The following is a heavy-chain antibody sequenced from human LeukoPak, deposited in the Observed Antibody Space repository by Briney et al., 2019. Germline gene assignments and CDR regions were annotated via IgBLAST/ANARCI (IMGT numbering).Heavy chain of an antibody. J-gene: IGHJ6*03. V-gene: IGHV4-39*01. CDR1: GDSISSSYHY. Sequence: SETLSLTCTVSGDSISSSYHYWGWIRQPPGKGLEWIGSIYYSGTTYYNPSLKSRVTISVDTSKNQFSLKLSSVTAADTAVYYCARQKIAYYYDSSGYRGKDYYMDVWGKGTTVTISS. CDR3: ARQKIAYYYDSSGYRGKDYYMDV. CDR2: IYYSGTT. D-gene: IGHD3-22*01.